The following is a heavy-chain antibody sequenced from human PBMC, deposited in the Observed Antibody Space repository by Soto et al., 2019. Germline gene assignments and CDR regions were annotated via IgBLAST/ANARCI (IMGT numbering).Heavy chain of an antibody. CDR3: ARHGPRVYYDNSDYYYYGMDV. Sequence: GESLKISCKGSGYSATICWVGWVRQMPGKGLERMGIIYPGDSDTRYSPSFQGQVTISADKSISTAYLQWSSLKASDTAMYYCARHGPRVYYDNSDYYYYGMDVWGQGTTVTV. CDR2: IYPGDSDT. J-gene: IGHJ6*02. V-gene: IGHV5-51*01. D-gene: IGHD3-22*01. CDR1: GYSATICW.